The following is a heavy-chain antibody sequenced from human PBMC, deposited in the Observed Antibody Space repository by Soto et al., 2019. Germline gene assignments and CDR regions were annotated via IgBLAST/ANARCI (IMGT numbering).Heavy chain of an antibody. Sequence: ASVKVSCKASGYTFTSYGISWVRQAPGQGLEWMGWISAYNGNTNYAQKLQGRVTMTTDTSTSTAYMELRSLRSDDTAVYYCARDSITIFGVDPNWFDPWGQGTLVTVSS. CDR3: ARDSITIFGVDPNWFDP. D-gene: IGHD3-3*01. CDR1: GYTFTSYG. V-gene: IGHV1-18*01. J-gene: IGHJ5*02. CDR2: ISAYNGNT.